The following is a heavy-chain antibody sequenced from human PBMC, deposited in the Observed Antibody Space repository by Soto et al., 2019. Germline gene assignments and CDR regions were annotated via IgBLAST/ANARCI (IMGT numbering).Heavy chain of an antibody. J-gene: IGHJ5*02. CDR3: ASCIVVPAANNWFDP. CDR1: GGSISSSNW. CDR2: IYHSGST. D-gene: IGHD2-2*01. V-gene: IGHV4-4*02. Sequence: SETLSLTCAVSGGSISSSNWWSWVRQPPGKGLEWIGEIYHSGSTNYNPSLKSRVTISVDKSKNQFSLKLSSVTAADTAEYYCASCIVVPAANNWFDPWGQGTLVTVSS.